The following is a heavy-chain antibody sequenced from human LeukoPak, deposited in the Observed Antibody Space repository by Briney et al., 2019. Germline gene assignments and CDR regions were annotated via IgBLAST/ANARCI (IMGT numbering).Heavy chain of an antibody. CDR1: GFTLNNYW. D-gene: IGHD1-1*01. CDR3: ARDAYSTTSNWLDP. V-gene: IGHV3-74*01. CDR2: ITGDGSYI. Sequence: PGGSLRLSCEASGFTLNNYWMHWVRQAPGKGLVWVSRITGDGSYIAYADSVKGRFTVSRDDAKNTLFLQMNSLRAEDTATYYCARDAYSTTSNWLDPWGQGPLVAVSS. J-gene: IGHJ5*02.